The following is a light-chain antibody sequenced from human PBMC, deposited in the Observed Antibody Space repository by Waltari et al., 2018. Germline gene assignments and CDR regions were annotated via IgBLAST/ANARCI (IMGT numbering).Light chain of an antibody. CDR3: SSYTSSSTVM. CDR1: SSDVGSDNR. J-gene: IGLJ3*02. CDR2: DVS. V-gene: IGLV2-18*02. Sequence: QSALTQPPSVSGSPGQSVTISCTGTSSDVGSDNRVSWYQQPPGTAPKLMIYDVSNRPSGVPDRFSGSKSGNTASLTISGLQAEDEADYYCSSYTSSSTVMFGGGTKLTVL.